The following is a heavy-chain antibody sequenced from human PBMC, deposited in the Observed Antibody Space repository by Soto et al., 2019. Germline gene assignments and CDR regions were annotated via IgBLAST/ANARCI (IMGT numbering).Heavy chain of an antibody. J-gene: IGHJ4*02. V-gene: IGHV3-33*01. CDR2: IWNDGSNE. Sequence: QVQLVESGGGVVQPGRSLRLSCVVSGFTFSNYGMHWVRQAPGKGLQWVAVIWNDGSNEYYAESVKGRFTVSRDNSKNTLYLQMNSLRVEDTAVYYCVREGPPSNQVGAINYWGQGTLVTVSS. CDR1: GFTFSNYG. D-gene: IGHD1-26*01. CDR3: VREGPPSNQVGAINY.